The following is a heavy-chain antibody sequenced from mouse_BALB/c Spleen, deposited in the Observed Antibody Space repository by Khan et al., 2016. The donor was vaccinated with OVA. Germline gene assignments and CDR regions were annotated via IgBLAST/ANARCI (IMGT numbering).Heavy chain of an antibody. CDR2: INPSSGYT. J-gene: IGHJ2*01. CDR1: GYTFTSYW. V-gene: IGHV1-7*01. CDR3: ARDRIDY. Sequence: VQLQQSGAELAKPGASVKMSCKASGYTFTSYWMHWVKQRPGQGLEWIGYINPSSGYTEYNQNFKDKATLTADKSSSTADMQLSSLTSEDSAVXYCARDRIDYWGQGTTLTVSS.